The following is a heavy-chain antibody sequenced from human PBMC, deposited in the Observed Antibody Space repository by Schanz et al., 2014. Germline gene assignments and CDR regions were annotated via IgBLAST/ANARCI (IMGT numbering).Heavy chain of an antibody. V-gene: IGHV3-48*01. CDR3: VRVSFADPRLYRGMDRDIDY. CDR2: ITYNGGTI. Sequence: EAHLVESGGGLVKPGGSLTLSCAASGITFSSHSFNWVRQAPGKGLEWISYITYNGGTIYYADSVKGRFTISRDNAKNSLYLEMNNLRAEDTAVYYCVRVSFADPRLYRGMDRDIDYWGQGTLVTVSS. J-gene: IGHJ4*02. CDR1: GITFSSHS. D-gene: IGHD5-18*01.